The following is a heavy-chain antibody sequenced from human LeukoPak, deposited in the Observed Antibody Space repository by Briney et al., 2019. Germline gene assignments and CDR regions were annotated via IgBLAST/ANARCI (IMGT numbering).Heavy chain of an antibody. CDR1: GYSISGGYY. CDR3: ARVSWFPGTSYYYMDV. V-gene: IGHV4-61*08. J-gene: IGHJ6*03. D-gene: IGHD1-1*01. CDR2: IYYSGST. Sequence: SETLSLTCTVSGYSISGGYYWGWIRQPPGKGLEWIGYIYYSGSTNYNPSLKSRVTISVDTSKNQFSLKLSSVTAADTAVYYCARVSWFPGTSYYYMDVWGKGTTVTVSS.